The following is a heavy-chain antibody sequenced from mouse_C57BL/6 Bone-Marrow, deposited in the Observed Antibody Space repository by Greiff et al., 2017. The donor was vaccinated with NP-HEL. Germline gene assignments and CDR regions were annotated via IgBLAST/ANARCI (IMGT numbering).Heavy chain of an antibody. D-gene: IGHD2-5*01. J-gene: IGHJ4*01. CDR1: GYTFTDYY. V-gene: IGHV1-19*01. Sequence: EVQGVESGPVLVKPGASVKMSCKASGYTFTDYYMNWVKQSHGKSLEWIGVINPYNGGTSYNQKFKGKATLTVDKYSSTAYMELNSLTSEDSAVYYCARGRAHYSNYGRLIYYAMDYWGQGTSVTVSS. CDR3: ARGRAHYSNYGRLIYYAMDY. CDR2: INPYNGGT.